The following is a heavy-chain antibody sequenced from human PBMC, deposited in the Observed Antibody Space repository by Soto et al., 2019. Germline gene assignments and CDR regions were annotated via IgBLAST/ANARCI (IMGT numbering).Heavy chain of an antibody. CDR3: ARGPRKGYCSSTSCYVGNWFDP. Sequence: SETLSLTCAVYGGSFSGYYWSWIRQPPGKGLEWIGEINHSGSTNYNPSLKSRVTISVDTSKNQFSLKLSSVTAADTAVYYCARGPRKGYCSSTSCYVGNWFDPWGQGTLVTVSS. D-gene: IGHD2-2*01. CDR1: GGSFSGYY. CDR2: INHSGST. J-gene: IGHJ5*02. V-gene: IGHV4-34*01.